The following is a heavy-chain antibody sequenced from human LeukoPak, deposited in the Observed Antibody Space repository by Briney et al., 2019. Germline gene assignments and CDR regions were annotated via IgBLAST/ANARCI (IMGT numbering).Heavy chain of an antibody. CDR1: GVTVSYNS. D-gene: IGHD6-19*01. Sequence: PGGSLRLSCAASGVTVSYNSMSWVRQAPGKGLEWVSAFSYTGGTTYYADSVKGRFTISRDNSKNTLYLQMNSLRAEDTALYFCAKHRSGWFGGENYFDYWGQGTLVTVSS. V-gene: IGHV3-23*01. J-gene: IGHJ4*02. CDR2: FSYTGGTT. CDR3: AKHRSGWFGGENYFDY.